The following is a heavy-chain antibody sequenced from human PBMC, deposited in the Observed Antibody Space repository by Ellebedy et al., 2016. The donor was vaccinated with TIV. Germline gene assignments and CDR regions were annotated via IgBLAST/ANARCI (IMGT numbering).Heavy chain of an antibody. V-gene: IGHV3-23*01. CDR1: GFTFNSYA. CDR2: ISNNGSRT. J-gene: IGHJ4*02. CDR3: AKGRGGGSDSSAPRYYFDY. D-gene: IGHD3-22*01. Sequence: GESLKISCAASGFTFNSYAMSWVRQAPGKGLEWVSTISNNGSRTYYADSVEGRFIISRDNSKRTLYLQMNSLRAEDTAVYYCAKGRGGGSDSSAPRYYFDYWGLGTLVTVSS.